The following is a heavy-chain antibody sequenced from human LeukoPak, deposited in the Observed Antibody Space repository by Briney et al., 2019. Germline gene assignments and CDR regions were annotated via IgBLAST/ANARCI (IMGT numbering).Heavy chain of an antibody. CDR3: ATGPPRDDYGDYPPRDY. D-gene: IGHD4-17*01. J-gene: IGHJ4*02. V-gene: IGHV3-21*01. CDR1: GFTFSSYC. Sequence: GGSLRLSCAASGFTFSSYCMNWVRQAPGKGLEWVSSISSSSSYIYYADSVKGRFTISRDNAKNSLYLQMNSLRAEDAAVYYCATGPPRDDYGDYPPRDYWGQGTLVTVSS. CDR2: ISSSSSYI.